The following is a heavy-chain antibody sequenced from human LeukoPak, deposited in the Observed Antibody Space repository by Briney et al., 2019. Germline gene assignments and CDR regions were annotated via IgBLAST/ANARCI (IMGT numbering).Heavy chain of an antibody. J-gene: IGHJ4*02. V-gene: IGHV4-61*02. Sequence: SETLSLTCTVSGGSISSGSYYWSWLRQPAGKGLEWIGRIYTSGSTNYSPSLKSRVSISLDTSKNQFSLNLSSVTAADTAVYYCARDSHSSGWTYFDSWGQGTLVTVSS. CDR3: ARDSHSSGWTYFDS. CDR1: GGSISSGSYY. CDR2: IYTSGST. D-gene: IGHD6-19*01.